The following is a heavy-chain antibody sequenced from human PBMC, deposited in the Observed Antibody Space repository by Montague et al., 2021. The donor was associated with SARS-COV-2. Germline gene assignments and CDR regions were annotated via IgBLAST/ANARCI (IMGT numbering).Heavy chain of an antibody. CDR3: VRDHPYGGPRGAYDI. V-gene: IGHV4-59*01. Sequence: SETLSLTCTVSGGSITGYYWIWLRRSPGQGLELIAYVYNGEAGNYNPSLWSRVTISTDTSKNQLSLKVNSVTASDTAVDYCVRDHPYGGPRGAYDIWGQGTVVTVSS. D-gene: IGHD4-23*01. J-gene: IGHJ3*02. CDR2: VYNGEAG. CDR1: GGSITGYY.